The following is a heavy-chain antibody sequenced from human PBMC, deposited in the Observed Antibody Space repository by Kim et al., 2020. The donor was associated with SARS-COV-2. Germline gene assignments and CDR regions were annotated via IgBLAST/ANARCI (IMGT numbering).Heavy chain of an antibody. V-gene: IGHV4-39*07. J-gene: IGHJ5*02. CDR1: GGSISSSSYY. Sequence: SETLSLTCTVSGGSISSSSYYWGWIRQPPGKGLEWIGSIYYSGSTYYNPSLKSRVTISVDTSKNQFSLKLSSVTAADTAVYYCARALVGENWFDPWGQGTLVTVSS. D-gene: IGHD3-10*01. CDR3: ARALVGENWFDP. CDR2: IYYSGST.